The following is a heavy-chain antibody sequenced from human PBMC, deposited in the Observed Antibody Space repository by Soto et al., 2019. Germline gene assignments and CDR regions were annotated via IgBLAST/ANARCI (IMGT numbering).Heavy chain of an antibody. V-gene: IGHV3-30*18. Sequence: GGSLRLSCADSGFTFSSYGMHWVRQAPGTGLEWVAVISYDGSEKYYADSVQGRFTISRDNAKNSLYLQMNSLRAEDTAVYYCAKDGGNYYGSGSYYLAYYYYGMDVWGQGTTVTVSS. J-gene: IGHJ6*02. CDR1: GFTFSSYG. D-gene: IGHD3-10*01. CDR3: AKDGGNYYGSGSYYLAYYYYGMDV. CDR2: ISYDGSEK.